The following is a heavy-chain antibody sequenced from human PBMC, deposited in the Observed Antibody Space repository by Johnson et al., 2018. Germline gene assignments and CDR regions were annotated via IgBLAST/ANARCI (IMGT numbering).Heavy chain of an antibody. Sequence: QVQLVESGGGVVQPGRSLRLSCAASGFTFSSYGMHWVRQAPGKGLEWVAVISYDGSNKYYADSVKGRFTISRDNSKNTLKLQMNSLRAEDTAVYYCAKDLHTTVTSRYYYYYYMDVWGKGTTVTVSS. J-gene: IGHJ6*03. CDR3: AKDLHTTVTSRYYYYYYMDV. D-gene: IGHD4-11*01. V-gene: IGHV3-30*18. CDR2: ISYDGSNK. CDR1: GFTFSSYG.